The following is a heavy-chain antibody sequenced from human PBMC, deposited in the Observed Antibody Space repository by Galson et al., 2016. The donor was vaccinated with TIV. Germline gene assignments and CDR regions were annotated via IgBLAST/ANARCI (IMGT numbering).Heavy chain of an antibody. CDR3: ARWFDSSGYYYFDY. V-gene: IGHV1-46*01. CDR2: INPITGIT. D-gene: IGHD3-22*01. Sequence: SVKVSCKASGYTFTRHYMHWVRQAPGQGLEWMGIINPITGITTYAQNFQSRVTMTRDTSTSTVQMELSSLRSEDTAVYYCARWFDSSGYYYFDYWGQGSLITVSS. J-gene: IGHJ4*02. CDR1: GYTFTRHY.